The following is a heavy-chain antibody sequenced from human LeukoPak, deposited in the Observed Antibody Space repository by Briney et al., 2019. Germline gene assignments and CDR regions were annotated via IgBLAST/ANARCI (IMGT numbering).Heavy chain of an antibody. J-gene: IGHJ4*02. Sequence: SETLSLTCTVSGGSISSGGYYWSWIRQHPGKGLEWIGYIYYSGTTYYNPSPKSRVTISLDTSKNQFSLKLSSVTAADTAIYFCARDRSGYSLFDSWGQGTLVTVSS. D-gene: IGHD3-3*01. CDR3: ARDRSGYSLFDS. V-gene: IGHV4-31*03. CDR1: GGSISSGGYY. CDR2: IYYSGTT.